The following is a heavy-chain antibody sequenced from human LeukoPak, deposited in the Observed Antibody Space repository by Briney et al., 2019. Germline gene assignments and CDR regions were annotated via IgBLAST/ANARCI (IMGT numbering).Heavy chain of an antibody. J-gene: IGHJ5*02. CDR1: AAAVSSGSHY. CDR2: IYYSGST. V-gene: IGHV4-61*01. Sequence: PSETLSLTCSVSAAAVSSGSHYWSWIRQPPGKGLEWIGYIYYSGSTNYNPSLKSRVTISVDTSKNQFSLKLSSVTAADTAVYYCARHGCSGGNCYLNWFDHWGQGSLVTVSS. D-gene: IGHD2-15*01. CDR3: ARHGCSGGNCYLNWFDH.